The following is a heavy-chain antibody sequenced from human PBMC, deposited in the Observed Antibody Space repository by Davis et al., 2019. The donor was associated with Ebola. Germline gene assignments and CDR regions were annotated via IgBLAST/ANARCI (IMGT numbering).Heavy chain of an antibody. J-gene: IGHJ4*02. CDR3: ARTAGLNIVATINYFDY. D-gene: IGHD5-12*01. CDR1: GYSFTSYW. Sequence: GESLKISCKGSGYSFTSYWIGWVRQMPGKGLEWMGRIDPSDSYTNYSPSFQGHVTISADKSISTAYLQWSSLKASDTAMYYCARTAGLNIVATINYFDYWGQGTLVTVSS. V-gene: IGHV5-10-1*01. CDR2: IDPSDSYT.